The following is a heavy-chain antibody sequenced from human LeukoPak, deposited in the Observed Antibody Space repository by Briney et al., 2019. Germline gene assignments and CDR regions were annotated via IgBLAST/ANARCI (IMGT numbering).Heavy chain of an antibody. CDR3: ARGMVVVGIIDY. CDR1: GFTFSSYA. Sequence: GGSLRLSCAASGFTFSSYAMHWVRQAPGKGLEWVAVISYDGSNKYYADSVKGRFTISRDNSKNTLYLQMNSLRAEDTAVYYCARGMVVVGIIDYRGQGTLVTVSS. J-gene: IGHJ4*02. D-gene: IGHD2-15*01. CDR2: ISYDGSNK. V-gene: IGHV3-30*04.